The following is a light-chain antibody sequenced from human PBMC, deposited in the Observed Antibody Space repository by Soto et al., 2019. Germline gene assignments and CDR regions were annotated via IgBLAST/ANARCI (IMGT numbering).Light chain of an antibody. V-gene: IGKV1-39*01. J-gene: IGKJ3*01. Sequence: DIQMTQSPSSLSASVGDRVTITCRASQSISSYLNWYQQKPGKAPKLLIYAASSLQSGVPSRFSGSRSGTDFTLTISSLQPEDFATYYCQQSYSTPPTFGHGTKVDIK. CDR2: AAS. CDR1: QSISSY. CDR3: QQSYSTPPT.